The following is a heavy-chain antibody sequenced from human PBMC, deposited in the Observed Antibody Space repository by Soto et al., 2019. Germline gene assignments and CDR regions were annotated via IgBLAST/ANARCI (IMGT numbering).Heavy chain of an antibody. Sequence: PGESLKISCAASGYRFTSSWITWVRHIPGKGLEWMATIDPTNSNINYNPSFRGHVTLSVDKSASTAYLEWISLRASDTAIYYCARLRGVGGGGDYWGQGTLVT. CDR1: GYRFTSSW. J-gene: IGHJ4*03. V-gene: IGHV5-10-1*01. CDR3: ARLRGVGGGGDY. D-gene: IGHD3-10*01. CDR2: IDPTNSNI.